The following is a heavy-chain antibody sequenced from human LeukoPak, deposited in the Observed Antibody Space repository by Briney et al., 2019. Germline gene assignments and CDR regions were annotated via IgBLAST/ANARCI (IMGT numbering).Heavy chain of an antibody. CDR3: ARAGGEVVSHAFDI. CDR2: ISSSSSYT. Sequence: GGSLRLSCAASGFTFSDYYMSWIRQAPGKGLEWVSHISSSSSYTNYADSVKGRFTISRDNAKNSLYLQMNSLRAEDTAVYYCARAGGEVVSHAFDIWGQGTMVTVSS. V-gene: IGHV3-11*05. J-gene: IGHJ3*02. D-gene: IGHD2-15*01. CDR1: GFTFSDYY.